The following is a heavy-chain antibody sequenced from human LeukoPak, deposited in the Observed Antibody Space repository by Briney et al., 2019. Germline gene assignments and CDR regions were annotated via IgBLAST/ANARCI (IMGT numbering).Heavy chain of an antibody. V-gene: IGHV4-30-4*01. CDR3: ARDHGNRYYYYGMDV. Sequence: SQTLSLTCTVSGGSISSSDYYWSWIRQPPGKGLEWIGYIYYSGSTYYNPSLKSRVTISVDTSKNQFFLRLSSVTAADTAVYYCARDHGNRYYYYGMDVWGQGTTVTVSS. CDR2: IYYSGST. J-gene: IGHJ6*02. D-gene: IGHD1-14*01. CDR1: GGSISSSDYY.